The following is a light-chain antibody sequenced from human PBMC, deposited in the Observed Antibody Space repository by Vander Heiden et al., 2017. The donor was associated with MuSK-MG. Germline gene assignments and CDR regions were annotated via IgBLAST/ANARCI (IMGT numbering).Light chain of an antibody. CDR2: GAL. CDR3: QQDHNWPLT. J-gene: IGKJ4*01. CDR1: QSLSSN. V-gene: IGKV3-15*01. Sequence: EIVMTQSPATLSVSPGERATLSCRATQSLSSNLAWYQQKPGQAPRLLVYGALTRATGIPARFSGSGSGTEFTLTISSLQSEDFAVYYCQQDHNWPLTFGGGTKVEIK.